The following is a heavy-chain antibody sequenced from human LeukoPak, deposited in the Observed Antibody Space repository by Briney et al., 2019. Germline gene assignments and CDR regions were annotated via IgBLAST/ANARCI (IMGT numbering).Heavy chain of an antibody. CDR1: GFTFSNYA. Sequence: GGSLRLSCAASGFTFSNYAMHWVRQAPGKGLEWMAAISYDGSKTYYADSVKGRFSISRDNSENTLYLQMDSLRAEDTAVYYCASNRGSDYWGQGTLVTVSS. V-gene: IGHV3-30*01. CDR2: ISYDGSKT. D-gene: IGHD1-14*01. J-gene: IGHJ4*02. CDR3: ASNRGSDY.